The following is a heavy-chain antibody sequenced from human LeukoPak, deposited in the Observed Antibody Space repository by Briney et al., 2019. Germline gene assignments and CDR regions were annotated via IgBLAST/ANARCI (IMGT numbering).Heavy chain of an antibody. CDR3: ARDLGYSSGWYSDY. D-gene: IGHD6-19*01. V-gene: IGHV1-18*04. CDR1: GYTFTSYY. J-gene: IGHJ4*02. Sequence: ASVKVSCKASGYTFTSYYMHWVRQAPGQGLEWMAWISAYNGNTNYAQMLQGRVTMTTDTSTSTAYMELRSLRSDDTAVYYCARDLGYSSGWYSDYWGQGTLVTVSS. CDR2: ISAYNGNT.